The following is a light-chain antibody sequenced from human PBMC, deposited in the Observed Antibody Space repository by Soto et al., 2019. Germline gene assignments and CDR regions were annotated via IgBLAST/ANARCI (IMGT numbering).Light chain of an antibody. Sequence: EIVLTQSPATLSLSPGERATLSCRASQSVSSSLAWYQQKPGQSPRLVIYGASTRATGFPARFSGSGSGTDFTLTISSLQSEDFAVYYCQQYNNWPWTFGQGNKVAI. V-gene: IGKV3-15*01. CDR1: QSVSSS. CDR2: GAS. CDR3: QQYNNWPWT. J-gene: IGKJ1*01.